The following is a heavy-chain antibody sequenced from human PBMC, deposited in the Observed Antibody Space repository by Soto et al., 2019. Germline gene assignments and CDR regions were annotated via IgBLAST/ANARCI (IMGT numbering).Heavy chain of an antibody. D-gene: IGHD3-22*01. CDR1: SYTFFTYG. CDR2: ISTYSGDT. CDR3: ARLPDYFTRSGYYYGVHY. V-gene: IGHV1-18*01. J-gene: IGHJ4*02. Sequence: GASVKVSCKASSYTFFTYGISWVRQASGQGVEWMGWISTYSGDTKYAQKFQGRVTMTTDTSTTTAYLELRSLGSDDTAGYYCARLPDYFTRSGYYYGVHYWGQGTLVTVSS.